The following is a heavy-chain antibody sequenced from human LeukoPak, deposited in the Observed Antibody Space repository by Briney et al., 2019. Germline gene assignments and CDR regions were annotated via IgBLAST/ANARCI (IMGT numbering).Heavy chain of an antibody. D-gene: IGHD3-10*01. V-gene: IGHV3-30*02. J-gene: IGHJ4*02. CDR1: GFTFSSYG. CDR2: IRYDGSNK. CDR3: AKEEWFGELLAY. Sequence: GGSLRLSCAASGFTFSSYGMHWVRQAPGKGLEWAAFIRYDGSNKYYADSVKGRFTISRDNSKNTLYLQMNSLRAEDTAVYYCAKEEWFGELLAYWGQGTLVTVSS.